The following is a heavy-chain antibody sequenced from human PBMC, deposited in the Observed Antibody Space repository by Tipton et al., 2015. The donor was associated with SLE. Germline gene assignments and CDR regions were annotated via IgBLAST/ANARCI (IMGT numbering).Heavy chain of an antibody. J-gene: IGHJ5*02. Sequence: GSLRLSCAASGFTFSSYAMSWVRQAPGKGLEWVSAISGSGGSTYYADSVKGRFSISRDNSKNTLYLQMNSLRAEDTAVYYCAKRSWGSGSSPWGQGTLVTVSS. CDR3: AKRSWGSGSSP. D-gene: IGHD1-26*01. V-gene: IGHV3-23*01. CDR2: ISGSGGST. CDR1: GFTFSSYA.